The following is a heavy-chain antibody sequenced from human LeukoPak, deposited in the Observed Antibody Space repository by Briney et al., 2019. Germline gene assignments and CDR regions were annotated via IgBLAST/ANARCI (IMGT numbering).Heavy chain of an antibody. Sequence: SQTLSLTCTVSGGSISSGGYYWSWIRQHPGKGLEWIGYIYYSGSTYYNPSLKSRVTISVDTSKNQFSLKLSSVTAADTAVYYCARAALSLVWFVPWGQGTLVTVSS. CDR1: GGSISSGGYY. V-gene: IGHV4-31*03. CDR2: IYYSGST. CDR3: ARAALSLVWFVP. J-gene: IGHJ5*02. D-gene: IGHD2/OR15-2a*01.